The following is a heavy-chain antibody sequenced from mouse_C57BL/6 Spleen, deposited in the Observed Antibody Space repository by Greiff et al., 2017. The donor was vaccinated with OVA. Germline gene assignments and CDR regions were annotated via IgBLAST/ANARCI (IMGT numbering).Heavy chain of an antibody. Sequence: EVKLVESGGGLVKPGGSLKLSCAASGFTFSSYAMSWVRQTPEKRLEWVATISDGGSYTYYPDNVKGRFTISRDNAKNNLYLQMSHLKSEDTAMYYCARPANWGFAYWGQGTLVTVSA. J-gene: IGHJ3*01. CDR3: ARPANWGFAY. CDR1: GFTFSSYA. D-gene: IGHD4-1*02. CDR2: ISDGGSYT. V-gene: IGHV5-4*03.